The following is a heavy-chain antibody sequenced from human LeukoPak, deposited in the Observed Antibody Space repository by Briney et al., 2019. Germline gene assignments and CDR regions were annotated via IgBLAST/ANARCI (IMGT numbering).Heavy chain of an antibody. D-gene: IGHD6-13*01. CDR3: AKDSSGTLFWFDP. CDR2: IMFDGANK. CDR1: GFTFSSYE. J-gene: IGHJ5*02. Sequence: GGSLRLSCAASGFTFSSYEMNWVRQAPGKGLEWVAVIMFDGANKYYADSVKGRFTISRDTSKNTLYLQMNSLRAEDSAVYYCAKDSSGTLFWFDPWGQGTLVTVSS. V-gene: IGHV3-33*06.